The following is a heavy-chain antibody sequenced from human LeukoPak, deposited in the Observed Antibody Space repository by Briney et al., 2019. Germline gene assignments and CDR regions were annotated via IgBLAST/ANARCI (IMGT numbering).Heavy chain of an antibody. Sequence: PGGSLRLSCAASGFTFSSYAMSWVRQAPGKGLEWVSGISGSGGSIYYADSVKGRLTISRDNSKNTLYLQMNSLRAEDTAVYYCAKDPGIAVAGTYDYWGQGTLVTVSS. J-gene: IGHJ4*02. CDR3: AKDPGIAVAGTYDY. CDR2: ISGSGGSI. D-gene: IGHD6-19*01. CDR1: GFTFSSYA. V-gene: IGHV3-23*01.